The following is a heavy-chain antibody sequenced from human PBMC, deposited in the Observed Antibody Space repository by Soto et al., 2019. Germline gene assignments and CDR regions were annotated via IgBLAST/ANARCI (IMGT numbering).Heavy chain of an antibody. J-gene: IGHJ6*02. Sequence: ASVKVSCKASGYTFTSYDINWLRQATGQGLEWMGWMNPNSGNTGYAQKFQGRVTMTRNTSISTAYMELNNLRLEDAGVYFCAREDDYNYRYFNYGLDVWGQGTTVTVSS. V-gene: IGHV1-8*01. D-gene: IGHD5-12*01. CDR2: MNPNSGNT. CDR3: AREDDYNYRYFNYGLDV. CDR1: GYTFTSYD.